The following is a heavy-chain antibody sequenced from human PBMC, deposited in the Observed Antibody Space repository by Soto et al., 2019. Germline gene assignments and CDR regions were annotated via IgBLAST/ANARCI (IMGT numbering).Heavy chain of an antibody. CDR2: IYYSGST. V-gene: IGHV4-39*01. J-gene: IGHJ4*02. CDR1: GGSISSSSYY. CDR3: ARHQGRYCSGGSCPFDY. D-gene: IGHD2-15*01. Sequence: SETLSLTCTVSGGSISSSSYYWGWIRQPPGKGLEWIGSIYYSGSTYYNPSLKSRVTISVDTSKNQFSLKLSSVTAADTAVYYCARHQGRYCSGGSCPFDYWGQGTLVTVSS.